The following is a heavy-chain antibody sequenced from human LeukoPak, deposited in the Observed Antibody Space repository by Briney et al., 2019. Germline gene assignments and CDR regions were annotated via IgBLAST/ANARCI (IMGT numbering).Heavy chain of an antibody. CDR3: ATDREYYYGMDV. Sequence: ASVKVSCKASGYTLTELSMHWVRQAPGKGLEWMGGFDPEDGETIYAQKFQGRVTMTEDTSTDTAYMELSSLRSEDTAVYYCATDREYYYGMDVWGQGTTVTVSS. CDR1: GYTLTELS. V-gene: IGHV1-24*01. J-gene: IGHJ6*02. CDR2: FDPEDGET.